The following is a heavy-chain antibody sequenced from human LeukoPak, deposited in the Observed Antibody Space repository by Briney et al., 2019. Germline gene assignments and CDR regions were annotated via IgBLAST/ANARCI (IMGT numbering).Heavy chain of an antibody. D-gene: IGHD5-12*01. Sequence: GRSLRLSCAASGFTFSSYAMHWVRQAPGKGLEWVAVISYDGSNKYYADSVKGRFTISRDNSKNTLYLQMNSLRAEDTAVYYCARGGIRGYPKNPFDYWGQGTLVTVSS. CDR3: ARGGIRGYPKNPFDY. CDR1: GFTFSSYA. CDR2: ISYDGSNK. J-gene: IGHJ4*02. V-gene: IGHV3-30-3*01.